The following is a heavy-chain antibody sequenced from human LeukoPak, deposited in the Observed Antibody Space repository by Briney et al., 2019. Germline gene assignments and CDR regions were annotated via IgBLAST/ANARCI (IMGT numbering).Heavy chain of an antibody. D-gene: IGHD2-15*01. J-gene: IGHJ3*02. Sequence: PSETLSLTCTVSGGSISSYYWSWIRRPPGKGLEWIGDIYYSGSTNYKPSLKSRVPISVDTSKNQYSLKLSSVSAADPAVYYCASACSGGSCYPGEDAFDIWGQGTMVTVSS. CDR1: GGSISSYY. V-gene: IGHV4-59*01. CDR3: ASACSGGSCYPGEDAFDI. CDR2: IYYSGST.